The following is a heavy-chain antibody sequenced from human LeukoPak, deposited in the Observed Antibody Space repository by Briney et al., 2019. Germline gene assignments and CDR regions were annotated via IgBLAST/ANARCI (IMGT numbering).Heavy chain of an antibody. CDR3: ATGGHYFGS. CDR2: ISSSGSTI. J-gene: IGHJ4*02. CDR1: GFTFSSYS. V-gene: IGHV3-48*01. Sequence: QAGGSLRLSCAASGFTFSSYSMNWVRQAPGKGLEWVSYISSSGSTIYYADSVKGRFTIWRDDSANTLYLQMNGLRTDDTAVYYCATGGHYFGSWGQGTLVTVSS.